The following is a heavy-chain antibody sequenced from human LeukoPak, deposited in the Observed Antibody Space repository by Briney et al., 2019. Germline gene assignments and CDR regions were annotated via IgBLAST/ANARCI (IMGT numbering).Heavy chain of an antibody. CDR1: GFTFSSYA. D-gene: IGHD3-22*01. J-gene: IGHJ4*02. Sequence: TGGFLRLSCAASGFTFSSYAMHWVRQAPGKGLEWVAVISYDGSNKYYADSVKGRFTISRDNSKNTLYLQMNSLRAEDTAVYYCARGSNYDSSGYYFDYWGQGTLVTVSS. V-gene: IGHV3-30-3*01. CDR3: ARGSNYDSSGYYFDY. CDR2: ISYDGSNK.